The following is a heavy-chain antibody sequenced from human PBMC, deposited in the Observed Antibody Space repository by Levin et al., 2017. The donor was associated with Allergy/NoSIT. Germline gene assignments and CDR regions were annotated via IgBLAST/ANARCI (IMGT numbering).Heavy chain of an antibody. J-gene: IGHJ6*02. V-gene: IGHV3-30*18. CDR2: ISYDGSNK. CDR3: AKDRFLEWLKYYGMDG. D-gene: IGHD3-3*01. CDR1: GFTFSSYG. Sequence: PGGSLRLSCAASGFTFSSYGMHWVRQAPGKGLEWVAVISYDGSNKYYADSVKGRFTISRDNSKNTLYLQMNSLRAEDTAVYYCAKDRFLEWLKYYGMDGWGQGTTVTVAS.